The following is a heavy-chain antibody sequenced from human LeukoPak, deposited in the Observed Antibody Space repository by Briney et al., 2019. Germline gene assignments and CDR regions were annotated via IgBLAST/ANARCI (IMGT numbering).Heavy chain of an antibody. CDR2: SSWNSGTI. D-gene: IGHD1/OR15-1a*01. CDR1: GFTFSDYA. CDR3: AKDLAVGTSPRVYAFDV. Sequence: GGTLRLSCAASGFTFSDYAMHWVRQVPGKGLEWVGGSSWNSGTIAYGESVKGRATISRDNARNSLSLEVNSLRVEDTALYYCAKDLAVGTSPRVYAFDVWGQGSLVTVSS. J-gene: IGHJ3*01. V-gene: IGHV3-9*01.